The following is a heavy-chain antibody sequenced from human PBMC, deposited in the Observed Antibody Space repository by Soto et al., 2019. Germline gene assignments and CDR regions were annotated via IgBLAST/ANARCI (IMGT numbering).Heavy chain of an antibody. J-gene: IGHJ4*02. CDR3: ARDLGSVLRYFDWLPAYYFDY. CDR2: INPNSGGT. CDR1: GYTFTGYY. V-gene: IGHV1-2*02. Sequence: QVQLVQSGAEVKKPGASVKVSCKASGYTFTGYYMHWVRQAPGQGLEWMGWINPNSGGTNYAQKFQGRVTMTRDTSISTAYMELSRLRSDDTAVYYCARDLGSVLRYFDWLPAYYFDYWGQGTLVTVSS. D-gene: IGHD3-9*01.